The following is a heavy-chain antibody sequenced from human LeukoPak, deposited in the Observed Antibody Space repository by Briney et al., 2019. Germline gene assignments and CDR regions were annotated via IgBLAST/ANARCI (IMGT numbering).Heavy chain of an antibody. CDR2: IIPIFGTA. Sequence: ASVKVSCKASGGTFSSYAISWVRQAPGQGLEWMGGIIPIFGTANYAQKFQGRVTITADESTSTAYMELRSLRSDDTAVYYCARGVYDTAMGIFDYWGQGTLVTVSS. D-gene: IGHD5-18*01. CDR3: ARGVYDTAMGIFDY. J-gene: IGHJ4*02. CDR1: GGTFSSYA. V-gene: IGHV1-69*13.